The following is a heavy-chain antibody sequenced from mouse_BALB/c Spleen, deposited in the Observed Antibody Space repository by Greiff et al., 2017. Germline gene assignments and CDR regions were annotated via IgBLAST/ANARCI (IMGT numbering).Heavy chain of an antibody. J-gene: IGHJ3*01. CDR3: ARGRGYYYGSSQAWFAD. V-gene: IGHV2-9*02. Sequence: VKLVESGPGLVAPSQSLSITCTVSGFSLTSYGVHWVRQPPGKGLEWLGVIWAGGSTNYNSALMSRLSISKDNSKSQVFLKMNSLQTDDTAMYYCARGRGYYYGSSQAWFADWGQGTLVTVSA. CDR2: IWAGGST. D-gene: IGHD1-1*01. CDR1: GFSLTSYG.